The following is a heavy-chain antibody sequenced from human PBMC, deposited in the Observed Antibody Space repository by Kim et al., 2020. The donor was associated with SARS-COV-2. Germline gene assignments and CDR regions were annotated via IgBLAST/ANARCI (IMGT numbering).Heavy chain of an antibody. CDR2: ISGSGGST. D-gene: IGHD3-9*01. CDR1: GFTFSSYA. J-gene: IGHJ6*02. Sequence: GGSLRLSCAASGFTFSSYAMSWVRQAPGKGLEWVSAISGSGGSTYYADSVKGRFTISRDNSKNTLYLQMNSLRAEDTAVYYCAKGTYYDISPGYYYGMDVWGQGTTVTVSS. V-gene: IGHV3-23*01. CDR3: AKGTYYDISPGYYYGMDV.